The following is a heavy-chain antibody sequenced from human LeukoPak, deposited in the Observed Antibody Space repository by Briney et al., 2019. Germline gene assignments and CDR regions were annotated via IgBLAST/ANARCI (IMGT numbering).Heavy chain of an antibody. Sequence: SETLSLTCTVSGYSTTSGYFWGWIRQPPGKGLEWIGSIHHSGSTYYNPSLKSRITISIDTSKNQFSLKLSSVTAADTAVYYCAREMDYYDSSGYDAFDIWGQGAMVTVSS. CDR1: GYSTTSGYF. J-gene: IGHJ3*02. CDR2: IHHSGST. D-gene: IGHD3-22*01. CDR3: AREMDYYDSSGYDAFDI. V-gene: IGHV4-38-2*02.